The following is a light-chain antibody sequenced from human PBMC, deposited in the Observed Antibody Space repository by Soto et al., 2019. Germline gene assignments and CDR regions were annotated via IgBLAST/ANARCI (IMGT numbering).Light chain of an antibody. Sequence: VLTQSPGALALSPEGRATLSCRASQSVDNRLAWYQQKPGQPPRLLIFDASSRATDIPDRFSGRGSGTDFSLTLTRLAPEDFALYYCPHYSPSPVTFGQGHDWRL. CDR3: PHYSPSPVT. J-gene: IGKJ5*01. V-gene: IGKV3-20*01. CDR1: QSVDNR. CDR2: DAS.